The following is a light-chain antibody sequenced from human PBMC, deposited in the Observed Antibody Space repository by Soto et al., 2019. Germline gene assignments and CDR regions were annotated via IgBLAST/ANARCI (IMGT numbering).Light chain of an antibody. CDR1: QSVTGSY. CDR3: QQYGSSSMYT. V-gene: IGKV3-20*01. Sequence: EIVLTQSPGTLSLSPGERATLSCRASQSVTGSYLAWYQQKPGQSPRLLIYDASSRATGIPDRFSGSGSGTDFTLTISRLEPEDFAVYYCQQYGSSSMYTFGQGTKLEIK. J-gene: IGKJ2*01. CDR2: DAS.